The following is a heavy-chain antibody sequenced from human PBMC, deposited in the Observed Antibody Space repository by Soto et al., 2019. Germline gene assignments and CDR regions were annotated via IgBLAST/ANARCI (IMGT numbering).Heavy chain of an antibody. J-gene: IGHJ4*02. CDR1: GFSFSSCG. CDR2: IAYDGSDI. CDR3: AKAGYYDTSGFYYYFHY. V-gene: IGHV3-30*18. Sequence: QVQMVESGGGVVQPGGSLRLSCVVSGFSFSSCGMHWLRQAPGKGLEWVAAIAYDGSDIHYVDSVEGRFTISRDNSKNTLYLKMNSPRPEDTAVYYCAKAGYYDTSGFYYYFHYWGQGTQVTVSS. D-gene: IGHD3-22*01.